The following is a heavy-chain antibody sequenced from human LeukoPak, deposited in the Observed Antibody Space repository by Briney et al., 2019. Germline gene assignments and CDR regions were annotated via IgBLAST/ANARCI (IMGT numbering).Heavy chain of an antibody. Sequence: ASVKVSCKASGYTFTSYYMHWVRQAPGQGLEWMGIINPSGGSTSYAQKFQGRVTMTRDTSTSTVYMELSSLRSEDTAVYYCARALGYGDYVHQVDYWGQGTLVTVSS. CDR3: ARALGYGDYVHQVDY. J-gene: IGHJ4*02. CDR2: INPSGGST. D-gene: IGHD4-17*01. V-gene: IGHV1-46*01. CDR1: GYTFTSYY.